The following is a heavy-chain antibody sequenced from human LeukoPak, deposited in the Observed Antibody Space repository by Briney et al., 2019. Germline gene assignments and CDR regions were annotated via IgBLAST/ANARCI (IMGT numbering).Heavy chain of an antibody. V-gene: IGHV3-21*01. J-gene: IGHJ4*02. CDR1: GFTFSSYS. CDR3: ARDTTSTSLYCSSTSCQLDY. CDR2: ISSSSSYI. Sequence: GGSLRLSCAASGFTFSSYSMNWVRQAPGKGLEWVSSISSSSSYIYYADSVKGRFTISRDNAKNSLYLQMNSLRAEDAAVYYCARDTTSTSLYCSSTSCQLDYWGQGTLVTVSS. D-gene: IGHD2-2*01.